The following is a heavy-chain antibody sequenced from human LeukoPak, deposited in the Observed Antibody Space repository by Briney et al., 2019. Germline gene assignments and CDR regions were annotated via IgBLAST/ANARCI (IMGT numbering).Heavy chain of an antibody. Sequence: PGRSLRLSCAASGFTFDDYAMHWVRHAPGKGLEWVSGITWNSDTIDYADSVKGRFTISRDNAKNSLYLQMNSLRAEDTALYYCAKDTTYYYDSSGYDGFDTWGQGTMVTVSS. CDR3: AKDTTYYYDSSGYDGFDT. CDR2: ITWNSDTI. CDR1: GFTFDDYA. J-gene: IGHJ3*02. D-gene: IGHD3-22*01. V-gene: IGHV3-9*01.